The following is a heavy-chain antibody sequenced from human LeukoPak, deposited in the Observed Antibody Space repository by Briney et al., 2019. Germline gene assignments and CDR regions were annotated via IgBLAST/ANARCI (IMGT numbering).Heavy chain of an antibody. V-gene: IGHV3-30*02. CDR1: GFTFSSYG. CDR2: IWYDGSNK. D-gene: IGHD3-9*01. J-gene: IGHJ4*02. Sequence: AGGSLRLSCAASGFTFSSYGMHWVRQAPGKGLEWVAVIWYDGSNKYYVDSVKGRFSISRDNSKNTLYLQMNSLRAEDTAVYYCAKSLRYFDWLFDYWGQGTLVTVSS. CDR3: AKSLRYFDWLFDY.